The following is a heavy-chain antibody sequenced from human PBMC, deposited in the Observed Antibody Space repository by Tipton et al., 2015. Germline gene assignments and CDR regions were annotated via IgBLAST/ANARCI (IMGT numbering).Heavy chain of an antibody. CDR2: IYYSGST. Sequence: TLSLTCTVSDGSISSYYWSWIRQPPGKGLEWIGYIYYSGSTNYNPSLKSRVTISVDTSNKQISLNLSSVTAADTAVYCCARDFTPYDYYALDVWGQGTTVTVSS. CDR3: ARDFTPYDYYALDV. CDR1: DGSISSYY. J-gene: IGHJ6*02. V-gene: IGHV4-59*12.